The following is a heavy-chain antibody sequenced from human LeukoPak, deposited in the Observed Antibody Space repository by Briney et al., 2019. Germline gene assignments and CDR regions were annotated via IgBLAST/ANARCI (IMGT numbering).Heavy chain of an antibody. D-gene: IGHD1-1*01. V-gene: IGHV1-2*02. J-gene: IGHJ4*02. Sequence: GASVKVSCKESGYTFIGYYIHWLRQAPGQGLEWMGWINPSNGGTNYAQRFQGRVAMTRDTSIRTAYMEMSRLTFDDTAVYYCASGPTLGTTHPYFDYWGQGTLVTVSS. CDR2: INPSNGGT. CDR3: ASGPTLGTTHPYFDY. CDR1: GYTFIGYY.